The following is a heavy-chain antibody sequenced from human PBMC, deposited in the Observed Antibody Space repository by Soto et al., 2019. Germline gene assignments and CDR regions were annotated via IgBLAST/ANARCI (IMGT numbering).Heavy chain of an antibody. D-gene: IGHD1-26*01. Sequence: GGSLRLSCAAYGFSFTTYVMHWVRQAPGKXLEWVAVISHDGSYKYYGDAVKGRFTISRDTSKNAVYLEMNSLRPEDTAVYYCAKGLLAIVGTTLPRDAFNIWGQGTMVTVSS. CDR1: GFSFTTYV. CDR3: AKGLLAIVGTTLPRDAFNI. CDR2: ISHDGSYK. V-gene: IGHV3-30*18. J-gene: IGHJ3*02.